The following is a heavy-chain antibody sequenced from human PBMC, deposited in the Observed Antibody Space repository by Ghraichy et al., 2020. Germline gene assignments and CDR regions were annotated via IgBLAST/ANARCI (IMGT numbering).Heavy chain of an antibody. Sequence: GGSLRLSCAASGFSLTDFWMYWVRQVPGKGLVWVSHLSPAANIINYVESVRGRFTISRDTAKNTLFLQMDSLRVDDTAMYYCARGEFGLVDWGRGTLVTVSA. CDR2: LSPAANII. D-gene: IGHD3/OR15-3a*01. CDR1: GFSLTDFW. J-gene: IGHJ4*02. V-gene: IGHV3-74*01. CDR3: ARGEFGLVD.